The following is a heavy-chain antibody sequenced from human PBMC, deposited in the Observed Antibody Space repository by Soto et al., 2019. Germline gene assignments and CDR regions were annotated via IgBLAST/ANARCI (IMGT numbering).Heavy chain of an antibody. D-gene: IGHD4-17*01. CDR3: AKDRTTVAPGPFDF. J-gene: IGHJ4*02. Sequence: EVQLLESGGGLVQPGGSLRLSCTASGFTFSSYAMSWVRQPPGKGLEWVSAISGSGGSTYYADSVKVRFTISRDNSRNILSLQIECLRAEDTSVYHCAKDRTTVAPGPFDFWVQGTLVTVSS. CDR2: ISGSGGST. CDR1: GFTFSSYA. V-gene: IGHV3-23*01.